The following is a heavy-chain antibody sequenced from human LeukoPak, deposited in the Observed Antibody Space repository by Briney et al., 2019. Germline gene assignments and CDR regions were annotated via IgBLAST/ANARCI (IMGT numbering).Heavy chain of an antibody. Sequence: GGSLRLSCAPSGFTFSLYEMNWVRQAPGKGLEWVSYISTSGTTIYYADSVKGRFTISRDNAKNSLYLQMNSLRAEDTAVYYCARVGVEMATTDDGSYYYYYGMDVWGQGTTVTVSS. V-gene: IGHV3-48*03. J-gene: IGHJ6*02. D-gene: IGHD5-24*01. CDR3: ARVGVEMATTDDGSYYYYYGMDV. CDR1: GFTFSLYE. CDR2: ISTSGTTI.